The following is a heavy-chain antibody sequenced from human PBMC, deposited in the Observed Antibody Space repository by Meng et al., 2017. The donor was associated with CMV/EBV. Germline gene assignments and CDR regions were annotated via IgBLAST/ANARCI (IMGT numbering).Heavy chain of an antibody. Sequence: TCTVSGGSISSGGYYWSWIRQHPGKGLEWIGYIYYSGSTYYNPSLKSRVTISVDTSKNQFSLKLSSVTAADTAVYYCAGEGETNWFDPWGQGTLVTVSS. J-gene: IGHJ5*02. V-gene: IGHV4-31*03. CDR2: IYYSGST. CDR1: GGSISSGGYY. CDR3: AGEGETNWFDP.